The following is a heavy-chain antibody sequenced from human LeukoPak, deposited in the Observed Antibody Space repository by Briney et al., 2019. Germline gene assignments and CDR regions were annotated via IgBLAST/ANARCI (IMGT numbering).Heavy chain of an antibody. D-gene: IGHD2-15*01. CDR1: AFTVSSNY. Sequence: PGGSLRLSCAASAFTVSSNYMSWVRQAPGKGLEWVSYISDGGTTIYYADSVKGRFTISRDNAKNSLYLQMNSLRAEDTAVYYCARVGPVVVVGSTRNYYYGMDVWGQGTTVTVSS. J-gene: IGHJ6*02. CDR2: ISDGGTTI. V-gene: IGHV3-11*04. CDR3: ARVGPVVVVGSTRNYYYGMDV.